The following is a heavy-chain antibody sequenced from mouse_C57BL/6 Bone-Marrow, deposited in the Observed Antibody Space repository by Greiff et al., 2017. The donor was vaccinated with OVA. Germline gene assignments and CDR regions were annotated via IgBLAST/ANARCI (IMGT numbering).Heavy chain of an antibody. CDR2: ISYSGST. CDR3: ARENYDGYYVGWYFDV. J-gene: IGHJ1*03. V-gene: IGHV3-1*01. CDR1: GYSITSGYD. D-gene: IGHD2-3*01. Sequence: VQRVESGPGMVKPSQSLSLTCTVTGYSITSGYDWHWIRHFPGNKLEWMGYISYSGSTNYNPSLKSRISITHDTSKNHFFLKLNSVTTEDTATYYCARENYDGYYVGWYFDVWGTGTTVTVSS.